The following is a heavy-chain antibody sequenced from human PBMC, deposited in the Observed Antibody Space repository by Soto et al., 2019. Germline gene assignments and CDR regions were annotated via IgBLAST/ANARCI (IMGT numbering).Heavy chain of an antibody. CDR3: AHRVLRTVFGLVTTTAIYFDF. CDR2: IYWDDDK. D-gene: IGHD3-3*01. J-gene: IGHJ4*02. V-gene: IGHV2-5*02. Sequence: GPAQVKPRQTLTLPCTFSGFSLTTSGVGVGWIRQSPGRAPEWLALIYWDDDKRYSPPLKSRLTITKDASKNQVVLTMADLDPADTATYYCAHRVLRTVFGLVTTTAIYFDFWGQGTPVAVSS. CDR1: GFSLTTSGVG.